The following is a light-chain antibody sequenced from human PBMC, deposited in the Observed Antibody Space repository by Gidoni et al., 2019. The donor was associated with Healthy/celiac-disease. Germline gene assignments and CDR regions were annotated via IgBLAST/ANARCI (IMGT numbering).Light chain of an antibody. CDR2: GAS. V-gene: IGKV3-15*01. CDR3: QQYNNWPPLT. CDR1: QSVRCN. J-gene: IGKJ4*01. Sequence: EIVMTQSPATLSVSQGERATLSCRASQSVRCNLAWYQQKPGQAPRLLIYGASTRATGIPVRFSGSGSGTEFTLTISSLQSEDFAVYYCQQYNNWPPLTFGGGTKVESK.